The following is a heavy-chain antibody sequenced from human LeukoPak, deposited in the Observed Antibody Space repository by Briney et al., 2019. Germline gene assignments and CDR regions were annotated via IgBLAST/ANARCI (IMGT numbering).Heavy chain of an antibody. CDR1: GGTFSSYA. Sequence: ASVKVSCKASGGTFSSYAISWVRQAPGQGLEWMGGIIPIFGTANYAQKFQGRVTITTDESTSTAYMKLCSLRSEDTAVYYCARDDYSSSSRWFDPWGQGTLVTVSS. D-gene: IGHD6-6*01. V-gene: IGHV1-69*05. CDR2: IIPIFGTA. CDR3: ARDDYSSSSRWFDP. J-gene: IGHJ5*02.